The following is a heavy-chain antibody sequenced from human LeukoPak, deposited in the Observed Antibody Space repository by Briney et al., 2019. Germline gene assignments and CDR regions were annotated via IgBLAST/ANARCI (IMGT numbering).Heavy chain of an antibody. CDR1: GGTFNSSG. V-gene: IGHV1-69*01. CDR3: TRDPSVDYDLLSHWFDP. CDR2: IISFFGAA. J-gene: IGHJ5*02. D-gene: IGHD3-9*01. Sequence: SVKVSCKASGGTFNSSGISWVRQAPGQGLVWMGGIISFFGAAHYIQKFQGRLTITADESTSTAYMELSSLTSEDTAVYYCTRDPSVDYDLLSHWFDPWGQGTLVTVSS.